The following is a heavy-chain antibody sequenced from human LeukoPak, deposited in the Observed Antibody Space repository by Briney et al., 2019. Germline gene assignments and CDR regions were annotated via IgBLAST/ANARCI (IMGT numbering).Heavy chain of an antibody. CDR3: AREGYYASGSFVD. CDR1: GYTFTGYY. V-gene: IGHV1-2*04. J-gene: IGHJ4*02. CDR2: INPNSGGT. Sequence: ASVKVSCKASGYTFTGYYMHWVRQAPGQGLEWMGWINPNSGGTNYAQKFQGWVTMTRDTSISTAYMELSRLRSDDTAVYYCAREGYYASGSFVDWGQGTLVTVPS. D-gene: IGHD3-10*01.